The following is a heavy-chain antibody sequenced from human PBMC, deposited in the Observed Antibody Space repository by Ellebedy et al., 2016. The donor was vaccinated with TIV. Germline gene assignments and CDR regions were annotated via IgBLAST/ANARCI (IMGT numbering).Heavy chain of an antibody. CDR2: ISGNGGRT. J-gene: IGHJ4*02. CDR3: AKGSQWLGRTCFDY. D-gene: IGHD6-19*01. V-gene: IGHV3-23*01. Sequence: GESLKISCAASEFTFSSYGMHWVRQAPGKGLEWVSSISGNGGRTDYADSVKGRFTISRDNSNNSLYLQMNSLRAEDTAVYYCAKGSQWLGRTCFDYWGQGTLVTVSS. CDR1: EFTFSSYG.